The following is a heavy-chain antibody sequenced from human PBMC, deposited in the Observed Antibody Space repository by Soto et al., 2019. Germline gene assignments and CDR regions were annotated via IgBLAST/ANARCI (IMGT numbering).Heavy chain of an antibody. D-gene: IGHD3-10*02. CDR1: GGTFNTYA. CDR3: ARGVHVQTPAFVY. Sequence: QVQLVQSGAEMKKPGSSVKVSCQSSGGTFNTYAMNWVRQAPGQGPEWMGDISPMFGAANYAPKFQGRVTITAYESTGTSYMQLSSLTSEDTALYFCARGVHVQTPAFVYWGQGTLVTVSS. V-gene: IGHV1-69*19. J-gene: IGHJ4*02. CDR2: ISPMFGAA.